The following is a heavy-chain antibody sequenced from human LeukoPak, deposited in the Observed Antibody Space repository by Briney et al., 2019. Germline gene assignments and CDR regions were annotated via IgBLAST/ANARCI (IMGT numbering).Heavy chain of an antibody. V-gene: IGHV3-23*01. CDR2: ISGSGGST. J-gene: IGHJ4*02. CDR3: AKDASDGSSSAYYFDY. Sequence: GGSLRLSCAASGFTFSSYAMTWVRQAPGKGLEWVSAISGSGGSTYYADSVKGRFSISRDNSKNTMYLQMNSLRAEDTAVYYCAKDASDGSSSAYYFDYWGQGTLVTVSS. D-gene: IGHD6-6*01. CDR1: GFTFSSYA.